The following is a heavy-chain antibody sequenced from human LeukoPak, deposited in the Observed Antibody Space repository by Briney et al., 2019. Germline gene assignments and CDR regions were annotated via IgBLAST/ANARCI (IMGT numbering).Heavy chain of an antibody. CDR3: ARDPDSSSWYRSNYFDY. J-gene: IGHJ4*02. D-gene: IGHD6-13*01. CDR2: TYYRSKWYD. CDR1: GNSVSSNSAA. Sequence: HSQTLSLTCAISGNSVSSNSAAWNWIRQSPSRGLEWLGRTYYRSKWYDDFPESMKSRITINPDTSKNQFSLQLNSVTPEDTAVYYCARDPDSSSWYRSNYFDYWGQGTLVTVSS. V-gene: IGHV6-1*01.